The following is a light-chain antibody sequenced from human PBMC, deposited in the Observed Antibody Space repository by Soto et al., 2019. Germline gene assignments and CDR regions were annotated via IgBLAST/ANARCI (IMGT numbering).Light chain of an antibody. CDR1: TSDVGSHNF. V-gene: IGLV2-14*01. Sequence: QSALTQPASVSGSPGQPITISCTGTTSDVGSHNFVSWYQQLPGKAPKLLIYEVTNRPSGTSNRFSGSKSGNTASLPISGLQAEDEADYYCSSFTNSILVFGGGTKLTVL. J-gene: IGLJ3*02. CDR2: EVT. CDR3: SSFTNSILV.